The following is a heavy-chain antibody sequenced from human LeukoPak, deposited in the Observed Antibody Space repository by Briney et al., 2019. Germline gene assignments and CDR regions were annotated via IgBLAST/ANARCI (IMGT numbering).Heavy chain of an antibody. D-gene: IGHD3-22*01. CDR1: GGSISSYY. CDR3: AREVNYCDSSGMSPDAFDI. Sequence: PSETLSLTCTVSGGSISSYYWSWIRQPPGKGLEWIGYIYYSGSTNYNPSLKSRVTISVDTSKNQFSLKLSSVTAADTAVYYCAREVNYCDSSGMSPDAFDIWGQGTMVTVSS. CDR2: IYYSGST. V-gene: IGHV4-59*01. J-gene: IGHJ3*02.